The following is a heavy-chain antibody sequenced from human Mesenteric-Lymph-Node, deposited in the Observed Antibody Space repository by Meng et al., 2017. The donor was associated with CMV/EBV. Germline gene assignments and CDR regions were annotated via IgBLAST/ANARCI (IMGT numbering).Heavy chain of an antibody. Sequence: LTLSCALSGDRVPSNSAAWNWTRQSPSRGLEWLGRTYYRSKWYHDYAVSEQSRMIINPDTSKNHFSLHLNSVTPEDTAVYFCARSRMTHSNKGNWFDPWGQGTLVTVSS. CDR1: GDRVPSNSAA. J-gene: IGHJ5*02. V-gene: IGHV6-1*01. D-gene: IGHD2-15*01. CDR3: ARSRMTHSNKGNWFDP. CDR2: TYYRSKWYH.